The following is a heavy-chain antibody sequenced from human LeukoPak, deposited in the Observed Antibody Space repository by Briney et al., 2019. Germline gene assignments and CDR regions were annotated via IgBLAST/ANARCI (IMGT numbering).Heavy chain of an antibody. CDR1: GGSISSSIYY. D-gene: IGHD6-13*01. CDR2: IYYSGST. Sequence: SETLSLTCTVSGGSISSSIYYWGWIRQPPGKGLEWIGSIYYSGSTYYNPSLKSRVTISVDTSKNQFSLKLSSVTAADTAVYYCAGRAYSSSWGFDYWGQGTLVTVSS. V-gene: IGHV4-39*07. CDR3: AGRAYSSSWGFDY. J-gene: IGHJ4*02.